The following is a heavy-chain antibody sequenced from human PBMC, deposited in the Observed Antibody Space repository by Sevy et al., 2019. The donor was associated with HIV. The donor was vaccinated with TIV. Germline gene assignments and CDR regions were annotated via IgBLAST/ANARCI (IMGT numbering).Heavy chain of an antibody. Sequence: GGSLRLSCAASGFTFSNAWMSWVRQAPGKGLEWVGRIKSKTDGGTTDYAAPVKGRFTISRDDSKNTLYLQMNSLKTEDTAVYYCTTQPRRWELNIDYWGQGTLVTVSS. J-gene: IGHJ4*02. V-gene: IGHV3-15*01. CDR1: GFTFSNAW. CDR2: IKSKTDGGTT. D-gene: IGHD1-26*01. CDR3: TTQPRRWELNIDY.